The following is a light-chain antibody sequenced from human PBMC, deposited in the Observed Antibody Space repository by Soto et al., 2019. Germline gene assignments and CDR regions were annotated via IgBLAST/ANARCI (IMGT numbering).Light chain of an antibody. V-gene: IGKV1-39*01. CDR2: AAS. J-gene: IGKJ1*01. Sequence: DIQMTQSPSSLSASVGDIVTITCRARQSISSYLNWYQQKPGKAPKLLIYAASSLQSGVPSRFSGSGSGTDFTLTISSLQPEDFATYYCQQSYSTPPWTFGKGTKVEIK. CDR1: QSISSY. CDR3: QQSYSTPPWT.